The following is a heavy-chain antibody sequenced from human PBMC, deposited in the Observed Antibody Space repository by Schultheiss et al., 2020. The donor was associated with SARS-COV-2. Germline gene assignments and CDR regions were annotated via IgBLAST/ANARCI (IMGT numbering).Heavy chain of an antibody. CDR2: ISAYNGNT. D-gene: IGHD2-2*01. Sequence: ASVKVSCKAAGYIFASYGISWVRQAPGQGLEWMGWISAYNGNTNYAQKLQGRVTLTTDTSTSTAYMELRSLRSEDTAVYYCATRAHIVVVPAAYYYYGIDVWGQGTTVTVSS. CDR1: GYIFASYG. J-gene: IGHJ6*02. V-gene: IGHV1-18*01. CDR3: ATRAHIVVVPAAYYYYGIDV.